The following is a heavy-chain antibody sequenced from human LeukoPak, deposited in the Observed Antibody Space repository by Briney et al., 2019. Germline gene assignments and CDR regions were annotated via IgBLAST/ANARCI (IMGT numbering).Heavy chain of an antibody. Sequence: PSETLSLTCAVYGGSFSGYYWSWIRQPPGKGLEWIGEINHSGSTNYNPSLKSRVTISVDTSKNQFSLKLSSVTAADTAVYYCARGFGGVIDFDYWGQGTLVNVSS. CDR3: ARGFGGVIDFDY. D-gene: IGHD3-16*02. J-gene: IGHJ4*02. V-gene: IGHV4-34*01. CDR1: GGSFSGYY. CDR2: INHSGST.